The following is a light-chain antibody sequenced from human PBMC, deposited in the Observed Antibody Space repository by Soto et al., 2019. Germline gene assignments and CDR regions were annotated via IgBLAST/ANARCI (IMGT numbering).Light chain of an antibody. J-gene: IGLJ2*01. V-gene: IGLV2-14*01. CDR2: EIS. CDR3: SSYSSSSTYVV. Sequence: QSALTQPASVSGSPGQSITISCTGTSSDIGGYRYVSWYQQHPGKAPKLMISEISNRPSGAPNRFSGSKSGNTASLTISGLQAEVEADYYCSSYSSSSTYVVFGGGTKLTVL. CDR1: SSDIGGYRY.